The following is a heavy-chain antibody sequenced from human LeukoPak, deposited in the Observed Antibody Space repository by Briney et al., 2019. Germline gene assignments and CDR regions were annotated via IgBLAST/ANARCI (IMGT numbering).Heavy chain of an antibody. J-gene: IGHJ5*02. D-gene: IGHD5-12*01. Sequence: ASVKVSCKASGYTFTSYDINWVRQATGQGLEWMGRMNPNSGNTGYAQKFQGRVTITRNTSISTAYMELSSLRSEDTAIYYCARARGYTAYDWGKWFDPWGQGTLVTVSS. CDR3: ARARGYTAYDWGKWFDP. V-gene: IGHV1-8*03. CDR1: GYTFTSYD. CDR2: MNPNSGNT.